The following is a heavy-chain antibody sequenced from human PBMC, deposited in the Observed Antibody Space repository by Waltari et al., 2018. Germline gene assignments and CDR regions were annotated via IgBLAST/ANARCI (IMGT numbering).Heavy chain of an antibody. Sequence: QVQLVQSGAEVKKPGSSVKVSCKASGGTFSSYAISWVRQAPGQGLEWMGRRNLSTVGTDIAQRFQGRVTVTRDTSISTSYMELSRLRSDDTAVYYCARGPRKDVVGVMTVTPDYWGQGTLVTVSS. D-gene: IGHD2-2*01. CDR2: RNLSTVGT. CDR1: GGTFSSYA. J-gene: IGHJ4*02. CDR3: ARGPRKDVVGVMTVTPDY. V-gene: IGHV1-2*06.